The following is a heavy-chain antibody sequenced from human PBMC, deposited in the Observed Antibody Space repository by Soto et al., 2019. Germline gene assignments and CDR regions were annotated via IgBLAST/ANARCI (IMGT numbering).Heavy chain of an antibody. Sequence: SQTLSLTCAISGDSLSSNTAAWSWIRQSPSRGLEWLGRTYYRSKWYYDYAASVTSRMTINPDTSKNQFSLQLNSVTPEDTAVDFCARGSYTSTWYWGQGTLVTVSS. CDR3: ARGSYTSTWY. D-gene: IGHD6-13*01. V-gene: IGHV6-1*01. CDR1: GDSLSSNTAA. CDR2: TYYRSKWYY. J-gene: IGHJ4*02.